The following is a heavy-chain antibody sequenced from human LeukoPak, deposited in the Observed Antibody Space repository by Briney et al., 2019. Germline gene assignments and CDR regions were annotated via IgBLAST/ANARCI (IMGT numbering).Heavy chain of an antibody. Sequence: GESLKISCKGSGYSFTSYWIGWVRQMPGKGLEWMGIIYPGDSDTRHSPSFQGQVTISADKSISTAYLQWSSLKASDTAMYYCARKITYYYDVPDAFDIWGQGTMVTVSS. CDR3: ARKITYYYDVPDAFDI. J-gene: IGHJ3*02. V-gene: IGHV5-51*01. CDR1: GYSFTSYW. D-gene: IGHD3-22*01. CDR2: IYPGDSDT.